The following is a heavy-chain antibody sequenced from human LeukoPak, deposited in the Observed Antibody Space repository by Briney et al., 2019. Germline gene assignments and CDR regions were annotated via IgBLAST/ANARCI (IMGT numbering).Heavy chain of an antibody. J-gene: IGHJ3*02. V-gene: IGHV4-59*08. CDR1: GASTIAYY. Sequence: SETLSLTCSVSGASTIAYYWSWIRQPPGKGLEWIGYIYYSGSTDYNPSLKSRVTISVNTSKNQFSLKLTSVTAADTAVYYCAGSRGGPLGAFDIWGQGTMVTVSS. CDR3: AGSRGGPLGAFDI. D-gene: IGHD2-15*01. CDR2: IYYSGST.